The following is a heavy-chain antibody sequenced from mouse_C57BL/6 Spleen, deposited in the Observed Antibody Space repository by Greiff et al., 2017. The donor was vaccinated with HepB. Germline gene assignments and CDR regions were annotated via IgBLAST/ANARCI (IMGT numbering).Heavy chain of an antibody. Sequence: DVKLVESGGGLVKPGGSLKLSCAASGFTFSDYGMHWVRQAPEKGLEWVAYISSGSSNIYYADTVKGRFTISRDNAKNTLFLQMTSLRSEDTAMYYCATVDFDVWGTGTTVTVSS. CDR2: ISSGSSNI. J-gene: IGHJ1*03. CDR3: ATVDFDV. V-gene: IGHV5-17*01. CDR1: GFTFSDYG.